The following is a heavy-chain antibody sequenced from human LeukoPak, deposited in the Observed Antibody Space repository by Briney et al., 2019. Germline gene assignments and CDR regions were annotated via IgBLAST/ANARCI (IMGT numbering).Heavy chain of an antibody. CDR1: GGSISSYY. J-gene: IGHJ4*02. V-gene: IGHV4-59*01. CDR3: ARGRPGSSVTYFDY. D-gene: IGHD1-26*01. Sequence: SETLSLTCTVSGGSISSYYWSWIRQPPGKGLEWIGYIYYSGSTNYNPSLKSRVTISVDTSKNQFSLKLSSVTAADTAVYCCARGRPGSSVTYFDYWGQGTLVTVSS. CDR2: IYYSGST.